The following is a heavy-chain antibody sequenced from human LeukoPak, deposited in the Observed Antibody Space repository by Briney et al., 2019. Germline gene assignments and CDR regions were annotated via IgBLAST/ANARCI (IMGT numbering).Heavy chain of an antibody. CDR1: GGTFSSYA. D-gene: IGHD5-12*01. Sequence: SVKVSCKASGGTFSSYAISWVRQAPGQGLEWMGRIIPILGIANYAQKFQGRVTITADKSTSTAYMGLSSLRSEDTAVYYCAVGGYDPHVFDFDYWGQGTLVTVSS. V-gene: IGHV1-69*04. J-gene: IGHJ4*02. CDR3: AVGGYDPHVFDFDY. CDR2: IIPILGIA.